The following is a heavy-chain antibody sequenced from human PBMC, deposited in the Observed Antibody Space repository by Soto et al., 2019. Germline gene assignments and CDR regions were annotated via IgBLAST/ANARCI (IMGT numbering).Heavy chain of an antibody. V-gene: IGHV3-53*01. CDR1: GFSVSGNY. J-gene: IGHJ4*02. D-gene: IGHD7-27*01. Sequence: GASVRLSCAASGFSVSGNYMTWVRLAPGKGLECVSILYSGGTTYYADSVKGRFTISRDKYSNTLFLQMNSLRAEDTALYYCAGSTNWGLYYLDYWGLGTVVTVSS. CDR3: AGSTNWGLYYLDY. CDR2: LYSGGTT.